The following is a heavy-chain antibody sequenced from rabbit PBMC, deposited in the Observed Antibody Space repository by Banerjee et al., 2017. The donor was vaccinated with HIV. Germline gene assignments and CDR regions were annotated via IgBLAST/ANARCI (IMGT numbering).Heavy chain of an antibody. Sequence: QSLEESGGGLVQPGASLTLTCTASGFSFSSRYYMCWVRQAPGKGLEWIGCIVTSSGHTYYASWAKGRFTVSKTSSTTVTLQMTSLTGADTATYFCARNLNGDGSDYGLWGPGTLVTVS. J-gene: IGHJ6*01. V-gene: IGHV1S40*01. D-gene: IGHD1-1*01. CDR3: ARNLNGDGSDYGL. CDR1: GFSFSSRYY. CDR2: IVTSSGHT.